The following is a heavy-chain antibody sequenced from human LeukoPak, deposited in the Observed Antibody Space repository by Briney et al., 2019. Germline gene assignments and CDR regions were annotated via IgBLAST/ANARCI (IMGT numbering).Heavy chain of an antibody. V-gene: IGHV3-23*01. CDR3: AKDGGGYYPYYYYYMDV. CDR1: GFTFSSYA. J-gene: IGHJ6*03. D-gene: IGHD3-22*01. Sequence: GGSLRLSCAASGFTFSSYAMTWVRQAPGKGLEWVSGISGSGGNTYYADSVKGRFTISRDNSKNTLYLQMNSLRAEDTAVYYCAKDGGGYYPYYYYYMDVWGKGTTVTISS. CDR2: ISGSGGNT.